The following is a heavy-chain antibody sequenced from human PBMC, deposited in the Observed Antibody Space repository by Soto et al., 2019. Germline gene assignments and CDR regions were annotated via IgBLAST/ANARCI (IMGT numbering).Heavy chain of an antibody. CDR3: ARAEWLVRPSVGEPFSP. Sequence: ASVKVSCKASGYTFTIYGISWVRQAPGQGLEWMGWISAYNGNTNYAQKLQGRVTMTTDTSTSTAYMELRSLRSDDTAVYYCARAEWLVRPSVGEPFSPWGQGTLVTVSS. J-gene: IGHJ5*02. CDR1: GYTFTIYG. V-gene: IGHV1-18*01. D-gene: IGHD6-19*01. CDR2: ISAYNGNT.